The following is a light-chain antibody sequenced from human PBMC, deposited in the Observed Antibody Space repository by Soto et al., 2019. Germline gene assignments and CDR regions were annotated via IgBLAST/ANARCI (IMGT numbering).Light chain of an antibody. Sequence: QSVLTQPPSASGTPGPRVNISCSGSGSNIGTNDVYCYQQLPGTAPKLLIFSNNQRPSRVPDRVSGSKSGTSASLASSGLRSGDEAYNYCAPWDDSLSGRVVGGGTKLTVL. CDR2: SNN. J-gene: IGLJ2*01. CDR1: GSNIGTND. CDR3: APWDDSLSGRV. V-gene: IGLV1-47*02.